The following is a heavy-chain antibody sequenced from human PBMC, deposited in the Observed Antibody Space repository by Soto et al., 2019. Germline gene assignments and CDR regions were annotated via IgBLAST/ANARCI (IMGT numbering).Heavy chain of an antibody. V-gene: IGHV4-31*03. Sequence: PSETLSLTCTVSGGSISSGDYYWSWIRQVPKKGLEWIGYIYYSGSTYYNPSLRSRVAMSVDTSKNQFPLKLSSVTAADTAIYYCAREGRLAAAGRFDYWGQGTLVTVSS. CDR2: IYYSGST. J-gene: IGHJ4*02. CDR1: GGSISSGDYY. CDR3: AREGRLAAAGRFDY. D-gene: IGHD6-13*01.